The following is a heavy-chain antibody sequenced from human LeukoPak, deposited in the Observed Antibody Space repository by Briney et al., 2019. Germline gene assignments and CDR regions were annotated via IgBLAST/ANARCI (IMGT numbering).Heavy chain of an antibody. D-gene: IGHD3-10*01. Sequence: PGGPLRLSCAASGFMFRDYGMHGVRQAPGKGLAWVAAIWFDGSNIFYADSVKGRFTISRDNSKNALYLQMNSLRAEDTADYYCAKEGDRGEALYYYYMDVWGNGTTVTVSS. J-gene: IGHJ6*03. CDR2: IWFDGSNI. CDR1: GFMFRDYG. CDR3: AKEGDRGEALYYYYMDV. V-gene: IGHV3-33*06.